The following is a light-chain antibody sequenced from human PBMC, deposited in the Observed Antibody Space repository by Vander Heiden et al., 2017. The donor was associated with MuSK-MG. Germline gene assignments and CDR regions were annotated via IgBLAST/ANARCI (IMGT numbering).Light chain of an antibody. Sequence: DVQLTQSPSFLSASVGDRVTITCRASQGITTYLAWYQQKPGKAPNLLMYAASTLQSGVPSRFSGNGYGTEFTLTISSRQPEDFATYYCLHLKSYPAFTFGHGTKVDIK. CDR2: AAS. J-gene: IGKJ3*01. V-gene: IGKV1-9*01. CDR3: LHLKSYPAFT. CDR1: QGITTY.